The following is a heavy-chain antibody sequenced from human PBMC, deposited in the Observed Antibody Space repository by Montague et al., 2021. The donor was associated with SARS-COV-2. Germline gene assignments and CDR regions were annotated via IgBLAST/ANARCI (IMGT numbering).Heavy chain of an antibody. CDR3: ARLRDGVVPSPILGVGPYYSYYYMDV. CDR1: GFTFSSYE. Sequence: LRLSCAASGFTFSSYEMNWVRQPPGKGLEWIGEINHTGSTKHNPSLKSRVTISVDTSKNQFSLKLTSVAAADTAVYYCARLRDGVVPSPILGVGPYYSYYYMDVWGRGTTVTVSS. J-gene: IGHJ6*03. CDR2: INHTGST. V-gene: IGHV4-34*01. D-gene: IGHD3-10*01.